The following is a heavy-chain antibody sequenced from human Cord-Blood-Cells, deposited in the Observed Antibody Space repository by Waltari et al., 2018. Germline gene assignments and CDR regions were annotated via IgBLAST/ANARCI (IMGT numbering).Heavy chain of an antibody. CDR1: GGSISSGDYY. CDR3: ARNKAVGTLFDY. J-gene: IGHJ4*02. V-gene: IGHV4-30-4*01. Sequence: QVQLQESGPGLVKPSQTLSLTCTVPGGSISSGDYYWSWIRQPPGKGLEWVGYIYYSGGTYYNPSLKSRVTISVDTSKNQFSLKLSSVTAADTAVYYCARNKAVGTLFDYWGQGTLVTVSS. D-gene: IGHD2-21*02. CDR2: IYYSGGT.